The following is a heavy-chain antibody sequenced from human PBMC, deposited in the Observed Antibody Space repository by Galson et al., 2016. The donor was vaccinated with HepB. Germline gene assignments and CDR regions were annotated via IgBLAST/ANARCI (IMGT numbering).Heavy chain of an antibody. CDR1: GDSVSNYI. D-gene: IGHD3-22*01. CDR3: ARNCGYFDDSGHYYASGVVDP. Sequence: ETLSLTCSVSGDSVSNYIWTWIRQPPGKGLEWIGYISNSGSTDYNSSLKRRVTISSDKSKNQFSLRLRSVTTADTAVYYCARNCGYFDDSGHYYASGVVDPWGQGILVIVSS. V-gene: IGHV4-59*02. J-gene: IGHJ5*02. CDR2: ISNSGST.